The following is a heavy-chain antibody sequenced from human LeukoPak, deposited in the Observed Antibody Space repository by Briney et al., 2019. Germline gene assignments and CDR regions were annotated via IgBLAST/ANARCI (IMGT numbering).Heavy chain of an antibody. CDR3: AELGITMIGGV. J-gene: IGHJ6*04. CDR1: GFTFSSYS. V-gene: IGHV3-21*01. D-gene: IGHD3-10*02. CDR2: IYSGGST. Sequence: GGSLRLSCAASGFTFSSYSMNWVRQAPEKGLEWVSLIYSGGSTYYADSVKGRFTISRDNAKNSLYLQMNSLRAEDTAVYYCAELGITMIGGVWGKGTTVTISS.